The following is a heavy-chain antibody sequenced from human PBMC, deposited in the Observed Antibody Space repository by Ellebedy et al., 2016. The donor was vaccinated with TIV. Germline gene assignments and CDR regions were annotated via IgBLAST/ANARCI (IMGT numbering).Heavy chain of an antibody. Sequence: GESLKISCKGSGYSFTSYWISWVRQMPGKGLEWMGIIYPGDSDTRYSPSFQGQVTISADKSISTAYLQWSSLKASDTAMYYCARLPEFSLLVHNWNDNTGSSPLHPWGQGTLVTVSS. CDR2: IYPGDSDT. V-gene: IGHV5-51*01. J-gene: IGHJ5*02. CDR3: ARLPEFSLLVHNWNDNTGSSPLHP. D-gene: IGHD1-1*01. CDR1: GYSFTSYW.